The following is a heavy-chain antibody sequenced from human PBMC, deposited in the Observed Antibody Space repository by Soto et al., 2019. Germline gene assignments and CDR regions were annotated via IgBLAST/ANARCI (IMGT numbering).Heavy chain of an antibody. CDR3: ARAATGSYHSAY. D-gene: IGHD3-10*01. CDR2: IAPHSGRT. J-gene: IGHJ4*02. CDR1: GYAFTSYG. V-gene: IGHV1-18*04. Sequence: QVQLVQSGPEVKKPGASVRVSCMTSGYAFTSYGVNWVRQAPGQGLEWMGWIAPHSGRTTYLPKFQGRVTITADAATNTAYMELGGLSSDDTGIYFCARAATGSYHSAYWGQGTVVTVSS.